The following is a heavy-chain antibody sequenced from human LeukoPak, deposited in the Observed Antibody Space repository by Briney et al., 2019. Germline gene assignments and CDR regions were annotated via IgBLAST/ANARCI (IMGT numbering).Heavy chain of an antibody. CDR1: GFNISNHY. V-gene: IGHV3-66*01. CDR2: IYSGGTT. CDR3: VRAQAYYGSGSYSWYFDI. Sequence: GGSLRLSCAASGFNISNHYMSWVRQAPGKGLEWDSIIYSGGTTHYAASVKGRFNTSTDTSEDTLYLQMNSLRDEDTAVYFCVRAQAYYGSGSYSWYFDIWGRGTPVTVSS. J-gene: IGHJ2*01. D-gene: IGHD3-10*01.